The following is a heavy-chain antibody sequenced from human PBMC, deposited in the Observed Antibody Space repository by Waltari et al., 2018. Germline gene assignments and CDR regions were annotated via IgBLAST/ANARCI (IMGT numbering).Heavy chain of an antibody. Sequence: QVQLQESGPGLVKPSETLSLTCNVSGGAMRSYYWSWIRRAAGKGMEWIGLISTGGTTNYNPYFKSGLIMSVDTSRNQFSLTLRFVTAADTATYFCARERDFWSGYPDAFDIWGQGIQVTVSS. V-gene: IGHV4-4*07. D-gene: IGHD3-3*01. J-gene: IGHJ3*02. CDR1: GGAMRSYY. CDR3: ARERDFWSGYPDAFDI. CDR2: ISTGGTT.